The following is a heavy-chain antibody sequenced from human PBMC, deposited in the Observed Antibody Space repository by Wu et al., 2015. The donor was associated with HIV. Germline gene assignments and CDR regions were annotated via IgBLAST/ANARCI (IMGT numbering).Heavy chain of an antibody. V-gene: IGHV1-8*03. D-gene: IGHD3/OR15-3a*01. CDR2: VNPNSGAT. CDR3: ARGTVFGLGMSVDYYYYMDV. Sequence: QVQLVQSGAEVKKPGASVKVSCKASGYSFASYDINWVRQAPGQGLEWMGWVNPNSGATGSAQKFQGRVTITRDTSMRTAYMELSSLRSEDTAIYYCARGTVFGLGMSVDYYYYMDVWGKGDHGHRPL. CDR1: GYSFASYD. J-gene: IGHJ6*03.